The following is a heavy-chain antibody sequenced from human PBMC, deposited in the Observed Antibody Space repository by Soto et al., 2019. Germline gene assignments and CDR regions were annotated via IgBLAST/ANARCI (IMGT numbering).Heavy chain of an antibody. CDR3: ARGVLGYCSGGSCYPYYFDY. CDR1: GGSISSGGYS. CDR2: IYHSGST. D-gene: IGHD2-15*01. V-gene: IGHV4-30-2*01. J-gene: IGHJ4*02. Sequence: QLQLQESGSGLVKPSQTLSLTCAVSGGSISSGGYSWSWIRQPPGKGLEWIGYIYHSGSTYYNPSLKRRVTISVDRSKNQFSLKLSSVTAADTAVYYCARGVLGYCSGGSCYPYYFDYWGQGTLVTVSS.